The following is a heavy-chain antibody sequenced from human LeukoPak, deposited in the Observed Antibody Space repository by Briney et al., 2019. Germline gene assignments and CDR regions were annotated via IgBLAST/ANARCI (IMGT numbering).Heavy chain of an antibody. CDR2: ISGDATTT. D-gene: IGHD5-12*01. J-gene: IGHJ4*02. V-gene: IGHV3-23*01. CDR3: AKDRDIVATHRLDY. CDR1: GFAFSSFA. Sequence: PGGSLRLSCAASGFAFSSFAMNWVRQAPGKGLQWVSAISGDATTTYYPDSLTGRFTISRDNSRNTLYLQMNSLRAEDTAVYYCAKDRDIVATHRLDYWGQGTLVTVSS.